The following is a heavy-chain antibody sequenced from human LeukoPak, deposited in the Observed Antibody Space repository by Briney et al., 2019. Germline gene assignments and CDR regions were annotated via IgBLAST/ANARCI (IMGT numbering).Heavy chain of an antibody. J-gene: IGHJ4*02. CDR3: ARGGLHSLDY. V-gene: IGHV3-7*04. CDR2: IKQDGCEK. D-gene: IGHD5/OR15-5a*01. CDR1: GFSFSMYW. Sequence: PGGSLRLSCAASGFSFSMYWMTWVRQAPGKGLEWVANIKQDGCEKYYVDSVKGRFTISRDNAKYSQYLQMNSLRAEDTAVYYCARGGLHSLDYWGQGALFTVSS.